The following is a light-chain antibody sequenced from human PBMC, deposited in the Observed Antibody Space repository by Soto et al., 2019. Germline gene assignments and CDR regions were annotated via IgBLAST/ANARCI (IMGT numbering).Light chain of an antibody. V-gene: IGKV4-1*01. CDR3: QQYYTTPLT. CDR2: WAS. CDR1: QSVFYNSKNKNY. J-gene: IGKJ4*01. Sequence: DIELTQSPRSLTLSLGERATITCTSSQSVFYNSKNKNYLAWYQQKPGQPPKLLIYWASTRESGVHGRFSGSGSGTDFTLTSSSLQAEDVGVYFCQQYYTTPLTFGGGTKVEIK.